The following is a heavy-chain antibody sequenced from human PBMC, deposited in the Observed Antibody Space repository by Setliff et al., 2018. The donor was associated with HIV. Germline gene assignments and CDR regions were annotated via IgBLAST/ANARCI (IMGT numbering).Heavy chain of an antibody. J-gene: IGHJ4*01. V-gene: IGHV3-48*04. CDR3: ASFFGDYGY. D-gene: IGHD3-10*01. Sequence: PGGSLRLSCAASGLTFSRYWMSWVRQAPGKGLDWVAHIGSSNHGIHYTASVQGRFTVSRDNANNLLFLEMNNLRVEDTAVYYCASFFGDYGYWGHGTQVTVSS. CDR2: IGSSNHGI. CDR1: GLTFSRYW.